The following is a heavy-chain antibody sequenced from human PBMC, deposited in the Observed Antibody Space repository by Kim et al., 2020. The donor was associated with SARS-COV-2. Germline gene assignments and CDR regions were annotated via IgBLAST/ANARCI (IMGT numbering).Heavy chain of an antibody. V-gene: IGHV1-46*01. CDR3: VYSSGWYNFDY. CDR1: GYTFTSYY. CDR2: INPSGGST. D-gene: IGHD6-19*01. J-gene: IGHJ4*02. Sequence: ASVKVSCKASGYTFTSYYMHWVRQAPGKGLEWMGIINPSGGSTSYAQKFQGRVTMTRDTSTSTVYMELSSLRSEDTAVYYCVYSSGWYNFDYWGQGTLVTVSS.